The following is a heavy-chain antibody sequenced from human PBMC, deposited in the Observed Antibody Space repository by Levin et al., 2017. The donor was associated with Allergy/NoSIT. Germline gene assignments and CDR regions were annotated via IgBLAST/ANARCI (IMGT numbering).Heavy chain of an antibody. CDR2: VSFDGVND. Sequence: GGSLRLSCAASGFTFSSNGMHWVRQAPGKGLEWVSSVSFDGVNDFYADSVKGRFTISSDNSKNTLYLQMNSLRLEDTAIYYCARSQFIVFVPAAIGGGGIGVWGQGTTVTVSS. CDR1: GFTFSSNG. J-gene: IGHJ6*02. V-gene: IGHV3-30*03. CDR3: ARSQFIVFVPAAIGGGGIGV. D-gene: IGHD2-2*01.